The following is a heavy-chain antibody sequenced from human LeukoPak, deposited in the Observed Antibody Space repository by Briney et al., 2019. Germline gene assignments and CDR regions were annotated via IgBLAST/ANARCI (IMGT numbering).Heavy chain of an antibody. CDR2: KWFDGSNK. CDR3: ARSTYFGDY. CDR1: GFIFSSYG. Sequence: SGGSLRLSCAASGFIFSSYGMHWVRQAPGKGLEWEAVKWFDGSNKYYADSVKGRFTISRDNSKNMLYLQMNSLRAEDTAVFYCARSTYFGDYWGQGILVTVSS. V-gene: IGHV3-33*01. J-gene: IGHJ4*02. D-gene: IGHD2/OR15-2a*01.